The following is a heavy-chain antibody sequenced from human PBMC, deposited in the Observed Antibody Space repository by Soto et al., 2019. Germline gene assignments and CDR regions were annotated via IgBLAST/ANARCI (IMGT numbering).Heavy chain of an antibody. CDR1: GFTFSSYG. D-gene: IGHD6-13*01. J-gene: IGHJ6*02. CDR3: ARGEQLVPHYYYYGMDV. V-gene: IGHV3-33*01. CDR2: IWYDGSNK. Sequence: PGGSLRLSCAASGFTFSSYGMHWVRQAPGKGLEWVAVIWYDGSNKYYADSVKGRFTISRDNSKNTLYLQMNSLRAEDTAVYYCARGEQLVPHYYYYGMDVWGQGTTVTVSS.